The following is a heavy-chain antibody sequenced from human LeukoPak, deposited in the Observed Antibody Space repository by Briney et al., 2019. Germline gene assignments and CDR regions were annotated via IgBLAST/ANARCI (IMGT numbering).Heavy chain of an antibody. Sequence: EASVKVSCKASGGTFSSYAISWVRQTPGQGLEWMGRIIPILGIANYAQKFQGRVTITADKSTSTAYMELSSLRSEDTAVYYCARSLPGPSYYYGSGTPLVWGQGTLVTVSS. CDR2: IIPILGIA. CDR3: ARSLPGPSYYYGSGTPLV. CDR1: GGTFSSYA. J-gene: IGHJ4*02. V-gene: IGHV1-69*04. D-gene: IGHD3-10*01.